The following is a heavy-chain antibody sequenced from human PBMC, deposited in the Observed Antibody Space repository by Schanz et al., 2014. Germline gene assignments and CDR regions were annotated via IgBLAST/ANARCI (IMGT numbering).Heavy chain of an antibody. V-gene: IGHV1-8*02. CDR3: ARGQRRTIGRPFGP. D-gene: IGHD6-25*01. CDR2: MQPDSGKT. Sequence: QVQLVQSGAEVKKPGSSVKVSCKASRSTFSSYTISWVRQARGQGLEWMGWMQPDSGKTHYAEKFQGRVAMTRDVSISTAYMELSSLASEDTAVYYCARGQRRTIGRPFGPWGQGTLVTVSS. J-gene: IGHJ5*02. CDR1: RSTFSSYT.